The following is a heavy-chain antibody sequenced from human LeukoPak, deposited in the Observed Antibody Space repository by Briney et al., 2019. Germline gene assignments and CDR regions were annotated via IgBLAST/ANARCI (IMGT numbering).Heavy chain of an antibody. Sequence: SETLSLTCTVSGGSINNGGYYWSWIRQHPGKGLEWIGYIYYSGSSYYNPSLRSRVTISVDTSKNHFSLKLSSVTAADTAVYYCARLGPEWDFDYWGQGTLVTVSS. D-gene: IGHD1-26*01. J-gene: IGHJ4*02. CDR1: GGSINNGGYY. CDR3: ARLGPEWDFDY. CDR2: IYYSGSS. V-gene: IGHV4-31*03.